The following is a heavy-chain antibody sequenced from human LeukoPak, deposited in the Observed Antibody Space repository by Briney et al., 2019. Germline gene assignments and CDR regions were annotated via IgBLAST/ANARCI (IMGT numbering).Heavy chain of an antibody. V-gene: IGHV3-43*02. CDR2: ISGDGGST. D-gene: IGHD3-22*01. Sequence: GSLRLSCAASGFTFDDYAMHWVRQAPGKGLEWVSLISGDGGSTYYAVFVKGRFTISRDNSKNSLYLQMNSLRTEDTALYYCAKDGTSVRYYYDSSGYSDYWGQGTLVTVSS. CDR1: GFTFDDYA. J-gene: IGHJ4*02. CDR3: AKDGTSVRYYYDSSGYSDY.